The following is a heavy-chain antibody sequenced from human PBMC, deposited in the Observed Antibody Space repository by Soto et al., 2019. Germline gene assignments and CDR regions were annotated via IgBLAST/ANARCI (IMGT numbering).Heavy chain of an antibody. V-gene: IGHV3-33*01. CDR1: GFTFRNYG. J-gene: IGHJ2*01. Sequence: QVQLVESGGGVVQPGRSLRLSCAASGFTFRNYGMHWVRQAPGKGLEWVAVIWYDGSNKYYADSVNGRFTISRDNSKNTLHLQMNSLRAEDTAVYYCTRDVSYRYFDLWGRGSLVTVSS. CDR3: TRDVSYRYFDL. CDR2: IWYDGSNK.